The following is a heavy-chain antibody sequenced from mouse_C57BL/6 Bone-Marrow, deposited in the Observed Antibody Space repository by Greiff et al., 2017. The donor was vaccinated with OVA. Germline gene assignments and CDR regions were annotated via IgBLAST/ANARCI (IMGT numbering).Heavy chain of an antibody. CDR2: SRNKANDYTT. CDR3: ARDANDATFYWYFDV. J-gene: IGHJ1*03. CDR1: GFTFSDFY. V-gene: IGHV7-1*01. D-gene: IGHD2-3*01. Sequence: EVKVVESGGGLVQSGRSLRLSCATSGFTFSDFYMEWVRQAPGKGLEWIAASRNKANDYTTEYSASVKGRFIVSRDTSQSILYLQMNALRAEDTAIYYCARDANDATFYWYFDVWGTGTTVTVSS.